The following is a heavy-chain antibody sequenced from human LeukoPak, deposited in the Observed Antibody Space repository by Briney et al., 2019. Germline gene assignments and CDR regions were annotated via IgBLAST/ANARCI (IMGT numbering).Heavy chain of an antibody. CDR1: GYTFTSCG. CDR3: ARDGPEATIRYGMDV. CDR2: ISAYNGNT. Sequence: GASVKVSCTASGYTFTSCGISWVRQAPGQGLEWMGWISAYNGNTNYAQKLQGRVTMTTDTSTSTAYMELRSLRSDDTAVYYCARDGPEATIRYGMDVWGQGTTVTVSS. V-gene: IGHV1-18*01. J-gene: IGHJ6*02. D-gene: IGHD5-24*01.